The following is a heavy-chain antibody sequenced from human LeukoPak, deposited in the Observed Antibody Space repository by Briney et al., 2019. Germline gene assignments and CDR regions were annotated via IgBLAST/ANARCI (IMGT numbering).Heavy chain of an antibody. CDR1: GFTLSTYG. J-gene: IGHJ6*03. Sequence: GGSLRLSCAASGFTLSTYGMYWVRQAPGKGLEWVAVIWNDGSNKHYVDSVKGRFTISRDNSKNTLYLQMNSLRAEDTAVYYCAKVSSTYYYYMDVWGKGTTVTVSS. V-gene: IGHV3-33*06. CDR2: IWNDGSNK. CDR3: AKVSSTYYYYMDV. D-gene: IGHD3-16*02.